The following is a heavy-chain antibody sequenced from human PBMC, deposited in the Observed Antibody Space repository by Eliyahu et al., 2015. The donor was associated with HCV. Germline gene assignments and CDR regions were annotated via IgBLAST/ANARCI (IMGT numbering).Heavy chain of an antibody. CDR1: GFTXSSYA. V-gene: IGHV3-23*01. Sequence: EVQLLESGGGLVQPGGSLRLSXAAXGFTXSSYAMSWVRQAPGKGLEWVSAISGSGGSTYYADSVKGRFTISRDNSKNTLYLQMNSLRAEDTAVYYCAMPQTNYFDYWGQGTLVTVSS. CDR2: ISGSGGST. D-gene: IGHD2-8*01. J-gene: IGHJ4*02. CDR3: AMPQTNYFDY.